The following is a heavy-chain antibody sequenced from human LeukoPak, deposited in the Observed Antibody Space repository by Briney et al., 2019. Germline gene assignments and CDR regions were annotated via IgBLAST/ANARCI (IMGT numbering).Heavy chain of an antibody. D-gene: IGHD5-18*01. V-gene: IGHV1-3*01. CDR2: INAGNGNT. CDR1: GYIFTSYV. J-gene: IGHJ4*02. Sequence: ASVKVSCKASGYIFTSYVMHWVRQAPGQRLEWMGWINAGNGNTKSSQKFRGRVTIIRDTSASTAYMEVSSLRSEDTSVYYCARASPGYSYDYFDYWGQGTLVTVSS. CDR3: ARASPGYSYDYFDY.